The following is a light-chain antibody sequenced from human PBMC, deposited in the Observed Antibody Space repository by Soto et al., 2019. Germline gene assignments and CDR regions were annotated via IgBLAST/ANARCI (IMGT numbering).Light chain of an antibody. J-gene: IGKJ1*01. V-gene: IGKV1-39*01. CDR2: SAS. CDR1: QGISSY. Sequence: DIQLNQSPSFLSASVGDRVTITCRASQGISSYLAWYQQKPGKAPKLLIYSASTLQSGVPSRFSGSGSGTDFTLTISRLQPEDFATYHCQQSYSTPWTFGQGTKVDIK. CDR3: QQSYSTPWT.